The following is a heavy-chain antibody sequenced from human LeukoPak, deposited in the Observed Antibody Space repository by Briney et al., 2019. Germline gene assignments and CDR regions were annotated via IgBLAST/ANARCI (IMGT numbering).Heavy chain of an antibody. V-gene: IGHV4-39*01. CDR1: GGSISSDSYY. CDR3: ASLAVAGLSEGY. CDR2: IYYSGST. Sequence: SETLSLTCTVSGGSISSDSYYWAWIRQPPGKGLEWIASIYYSGSTYYNPSLKSRVTISVDTSRNQFSLKLNSVTAADTAVYYCASLAVAGLSEGYWGQGTLVIVSS. J-gene: IGHJ4*02. D-gene: IGHD6-19*01.